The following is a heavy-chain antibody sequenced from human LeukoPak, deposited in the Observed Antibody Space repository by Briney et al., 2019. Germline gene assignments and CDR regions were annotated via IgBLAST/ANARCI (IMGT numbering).Heavy chain of an antibody. D-gene: IGHD6-19*01. CDR2: INTDGSST. V-gene: IGHV3-74*01. CDR1: GFTFSSYW. CDR3: ARGGVGCFDY. Sequence: PGGSLRLSCAAAGFTFSSYWMHWVRQAPGKGLVWVSRINTDGSSTIYADSVKGRFTISRDNAKNTLYLQMNSLRADDTAVYFCARGGVGCFDYWGQGALVTVSS. J-gene: IGHJ4*02.